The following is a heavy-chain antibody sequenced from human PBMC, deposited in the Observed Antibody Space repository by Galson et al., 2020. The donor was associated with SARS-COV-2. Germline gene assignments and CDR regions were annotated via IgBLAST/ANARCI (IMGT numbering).Heavy chain of an antibody. CDR1: GFTVSSNY. D-gene: IGHD6-13*01. CDR2: IYSGGST. J-gene: IGHJ6*02. Sequence: QLGESLKISCAASGFTVSSNYMSWVRQAPGKGLEWVSVIYSGGSTYYADSVKGRFTISRDNSKNTLYLQMNSLRAEDTAVYYCAGCIAAAGTPYYYYYGMDVWGQGTTVTVSS. V-gene: IGHV3-53*01. CDR3: AGCIAAAGTPYYYYYGMDV.